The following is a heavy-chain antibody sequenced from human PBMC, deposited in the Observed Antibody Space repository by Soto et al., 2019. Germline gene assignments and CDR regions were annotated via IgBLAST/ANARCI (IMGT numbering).Heavy chain of an antibody. J-gene: IGHJ4*02. CDR3: ARVLRFLEWLSRPNYLDY. V-gene: IGHV3-7*01. D-gene: IGHD3-3*01. CDR2: IKPDGSEN. CDR1: GFTFSSYW. Sequence: EVQLVQSGGGLVQPGGSLRLSCAGSGFTFSSYWMSWVRQAPGKGLEWVANIKPDGSENYYVDSVKGRFTISRDNAKNSLYLQMNSLRAEDTAVYYCARVLRFLEWLSRPNYLDYRGQGTLVNVSS.